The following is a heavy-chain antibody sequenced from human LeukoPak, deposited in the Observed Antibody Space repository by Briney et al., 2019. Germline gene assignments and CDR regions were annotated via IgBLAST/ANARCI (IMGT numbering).Heavy chain of an antibody. CDR1: GGSISSGDYY. D-gene: IGHD5-18*01. CDR2: IYYSGST. V-gene: IGHV4-30-4*01. CDR3: ARWAERGGYSYGLYYFDY. Sequence: PSETLSLTCTVSGGSISSGDYYWSWIRQPPGKGLEWLGYIYYSGSTYYNPSLKSRVTISVDTSKNQFSLKLSSVTAADTAVYYCARWAERGGYSYGLYYFDYWGQGTLVTVSS. J-gene: IGHJ4*02.